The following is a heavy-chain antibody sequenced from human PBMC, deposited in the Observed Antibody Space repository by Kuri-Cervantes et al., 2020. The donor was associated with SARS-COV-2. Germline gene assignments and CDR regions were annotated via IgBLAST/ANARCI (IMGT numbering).Heavy chain of an antibody. Sequence: KVSCKGSGYSFTSYWIGWVRQMPGKGLEWMGIIYPGDSDTRYSPSFQGQVTISADKSISTAYLQWSSLKASDTAMYYCASGYDGSGYPGPWVYWGQGTLVTVSS. CDR3: ASGYDGSGYPGPWVY. V-gene: IGHV5-51*01. CDR2: IYPGDSDT. D-gene: IGHD3-22*01. CDR1: GYSFTSYW. J-gene: IGHJ4*02.